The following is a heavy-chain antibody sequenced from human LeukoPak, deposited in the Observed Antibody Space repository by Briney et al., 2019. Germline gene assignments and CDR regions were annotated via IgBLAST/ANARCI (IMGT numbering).Heavy chain of an antibody. CDR3: ARMLLHNWFDP. J-gene: IGHJ5*02. D-gene: IGHD4/OR15-4a*01. V-gene: IGHV3-21*01. CDR2: ISSSSSYI. CDR1: GFTFSSYS. Sequence: GGSLRLSCAASGFTFSSYSMNWVRQAPGKGLEWVSSISSSSSYIYYADSVKGRFTISRDNAKNSLYLQMNSLRAEDTAAYYCARMLLHNWFDPWGQGTLVTVSS.